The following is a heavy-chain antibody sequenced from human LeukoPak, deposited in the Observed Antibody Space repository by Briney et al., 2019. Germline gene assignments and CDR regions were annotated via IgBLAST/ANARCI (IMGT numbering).Heavy chain of an antibody. D-gene: IGHD2-15*01. CDR3: ARDFPVAPQAFDI. V-gene: IGHV1-69*13. CDR1: GGTFSSYA. Sequence: ASVKVSCKASGGTFSSYAISWVRQAPGQGLEWMGGIIPILGTANYAQKFQGRVTITADESTSTAYMELSSLRSEDTAVYYCARDFPVAPQAFDIWGQGTMVTVSS. CDR2: IIPILGTA. J-gene: IGHJ3*02.